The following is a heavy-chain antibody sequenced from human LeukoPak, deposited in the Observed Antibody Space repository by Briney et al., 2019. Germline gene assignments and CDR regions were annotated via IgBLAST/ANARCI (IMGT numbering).Heavy chain of an antibody. CDR1: GGSISSGGYY. V-gene: IGHV4-39*07. CDR3: ARDRRRRGLRQPGHDAFDI. D-gene: IGHD4-17*01. Sequence: SETLSLTCAVSGGSISSGGYYWSWIRQPPGKGLEWIGRIHSNGNTYYNPSLKSRVTISVDTSKNQFSLKLSSVTAADTAVYYCARDRRRRGLRQPGHDAFDIWGQGTMVTVSS. CDR2: IHSNGNT. J-gene: IGHJ3*02.